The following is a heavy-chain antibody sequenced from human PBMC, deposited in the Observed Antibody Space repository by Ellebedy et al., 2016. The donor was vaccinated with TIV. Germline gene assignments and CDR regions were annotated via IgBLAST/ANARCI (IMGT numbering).Heavy chain of an antibody. D-gene: IGHD3-22*01. CDR3: ARGAHYESSGADY. V-gene: IGHV3-74*01. Sequence: GESLKISCAASGFTFSSYWMHWVRQAPGKGLEWVSRIDSDGSRTSYADTVRGRFTIPRDNAKNTLYLQMNSLRAEDTAVYYCARGAHYESSGADYWGQGTLVTVSS. CDR2: IDSDGSRT. J-gene: IGHJ4*02. CDR1: GFTFSSYW.